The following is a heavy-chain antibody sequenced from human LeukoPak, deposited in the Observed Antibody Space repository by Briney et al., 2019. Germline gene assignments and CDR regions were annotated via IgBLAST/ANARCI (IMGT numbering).Heavy chain of an antibody. D-gene: IGHD3-22*01. Sequence: GGSLRLSCSASGFTFTIYTMHWVRQAPGKGLEYVSAISSNGGTTYYADSVKGRFFISRDNSKNTLFLQLSSLRPEDTAVYYCVRDDVYYYDSSGYPHWGQGTLVTVSS. J-gene: IGHJ1*01. CDR3: VRDDVYYYDSSGYPH. V-gene: IGHV3-64D*06. CDR2: ISSNGGTT. CDR1: GFTFTIYT.